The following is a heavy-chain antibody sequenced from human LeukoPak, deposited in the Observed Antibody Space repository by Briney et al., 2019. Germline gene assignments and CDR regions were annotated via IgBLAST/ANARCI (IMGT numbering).Heavy chain of an antibody. Sequence: SGTLSLTCTVSGGSISGSSYFWGWIRQPPGKGLEWIGSIYYSGSTHYNPSLKSRVTISVDTSKNQFSLKLSSVTAADTAVYYCARSFEMTTISDWGQGTLVTVSS. J-gene: IGHJ4*02. V-gene: IGHV4-39*01. CDR1: GGSISGSSYF. CDR3: ARSFEMTTISD. D-gene: IGHD5-24*01. CDR2: IYYSGST.